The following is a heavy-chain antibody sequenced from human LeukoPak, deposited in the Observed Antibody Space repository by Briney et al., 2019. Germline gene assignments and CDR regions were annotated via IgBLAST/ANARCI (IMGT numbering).Heavy chain of an antibody. CDR3: ARGGSSTSCFGAYCFDY. V-gene: IGHV4-34*01. Sequence: SETLSLTCAVYGGSFSGYYWSWIRQPPGKGLEWVGEINHSGSANYNPSPKSRATISVDTSKNQFSLKLSSVTAADTAVYYSARGGSSTSCFGAYCFDYWGQGTLVTASS. D-gene: IGHD2-2*01. CDR1: GGSFSGYY. CDR2: INHSGSA. J-gene: IGHJ4*02.